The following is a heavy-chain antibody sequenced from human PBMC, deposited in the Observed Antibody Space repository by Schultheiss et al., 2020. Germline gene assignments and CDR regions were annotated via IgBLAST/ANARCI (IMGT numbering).Heavy chain of an antibody. V-gene: IGHV3-74*01. CDR2: IIGHGNYT. CDR1: GFTFSSYD. Sequence: GESLKISCAASGFTFSSYDMHWVRQVPGKGLVWVSGIIGHGNYTSYADSVKGRFTISRDNAKNTLYLQMNSLRAEDTAVYYCARASSAWYYFDYWGQGTLVTVSS. D-gene: IGHD6-19*01. CDR3: ARASSAWYYFDY. J-gene: IGHJ4*02.